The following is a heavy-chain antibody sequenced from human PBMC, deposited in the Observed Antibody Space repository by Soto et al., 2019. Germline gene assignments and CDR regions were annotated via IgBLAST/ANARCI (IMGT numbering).Heavy chain of an antibody. CDR3: ARLVVAGITYYLES. J-gene: IGHJ4*02. CDR2: IYWDDDK. D-gene: IGHD2-15*01. CDR1: GFSLSSSGVG. Sequence: QITLKESGPTLVKPTQTLTLTCTFSGFSLSSSGVGVGWIRQPPGKALEWLTFIYWDDDKRYSPSLKSRLTITKDTSKNQVVLTLTHMDPVDTATYYCARLVVAGITYYLESWGQGTLLTVSS. V-gene: IGHV2-5*02.